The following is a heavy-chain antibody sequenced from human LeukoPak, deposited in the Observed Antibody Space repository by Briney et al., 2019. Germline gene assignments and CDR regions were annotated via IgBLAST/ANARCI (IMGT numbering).Heavy chain of an antibody. CDR1: GFNVSSNY. D-gene: IGHD6-19*01. Sequence: PGGSLRLSCAASGFNVSSNYMSWVRQAPGKGLEWVSVLYGAGSTYYADSVKGRFTISRHDSQNTLFLQMNSLRAEDTAVYYCARGGTPGFSTGRIDYWGQGTLATVSS. CDR2: LYGAGST. J-gene: IGHJ4*02. V-gene: IGHV3-53*04. CDR3: ARGGTPGFSTGRIDY.